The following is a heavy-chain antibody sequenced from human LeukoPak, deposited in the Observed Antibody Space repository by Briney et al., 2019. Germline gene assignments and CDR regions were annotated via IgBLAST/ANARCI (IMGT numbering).Heavy chain of an antibody. CDR2: ISSSSSYI. CDR3: ARDLPEPLRYYGSGIFDY. Sequence: GGSLRLSCAASVYTFSSYSMNWVRRSPGKGLEWVSSISSSSSYIYYADSVKGRFTISRDNAKNSLYLQMNSLRAEDTAVYYCARDLPEPLRYYGSGIFDYWGQGTLVTVSS. V-gene: IGHV3-21*01. CDR1: VYTFSSYS. D-gene: IGHD3-10*01. J-gene: IGHJ4*02.